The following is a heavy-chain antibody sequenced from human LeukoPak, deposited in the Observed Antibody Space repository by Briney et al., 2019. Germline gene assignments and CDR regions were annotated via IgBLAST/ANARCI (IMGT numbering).Heavy chain of an antibody. CDR3: ARVGYYYGSGTDY. J-gene: IGHJ4*02. D-gene: IGHD3-10*01. V-gene: IGHV4-59*12. Sequence: PSETLSLTCTVSGGSISNYYWSWIRQPPGKGLEWIGYIFYTGRTNYNPSLKSRITISVDTSKNQFSLNLSSVTAADTAVYYCARVGYYYGSGTDYWGQGTLVTVSS. CDR1: GGSISNYY. CDR2: IFYTGRT.